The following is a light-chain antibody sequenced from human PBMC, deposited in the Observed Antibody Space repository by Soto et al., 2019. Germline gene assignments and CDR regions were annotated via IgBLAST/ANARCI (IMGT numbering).Light chain of an antibody. J-gene: IGKJ1*01. V-gene: IGKV3-20*01. CDR2: GAS. Sequence: TVLAQSRGTLSLCXXERSTLSCMASQNVSSNLLVWYQLHPGQAPRLLIYGASSRATGIPDRFSGSGSGTDFSLTIRRLEPDDFAVYYCQKYGNFWTFGQGTKVGIK. CDR3: QKYGNFWT. CDR1: QNVSSNL.